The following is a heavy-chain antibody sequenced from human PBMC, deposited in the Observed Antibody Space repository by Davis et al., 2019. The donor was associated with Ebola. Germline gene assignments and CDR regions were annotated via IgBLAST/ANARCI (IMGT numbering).Heavy chain of an antibody. CDR1: GYTFSSFW. J-gene: IGHJ4*02. D-gene: IGHD6-6*01. CDR3: ARETSADF. CDR2: ISSSSSYI. V-gene: IGHV3-21*01. Sequence: GGSLRLSCKGSGYTFSSFWMNWVRQAPGKGLEWVSSISSSSSYIYYTDSVRGRFTISRDNAKNSLYLQMTSLGAEDTGVYYCARETSADFWGQGTLVTVSS.